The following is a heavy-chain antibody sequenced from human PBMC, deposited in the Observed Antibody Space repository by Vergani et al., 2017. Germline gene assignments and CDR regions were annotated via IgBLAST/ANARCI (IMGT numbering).Heavy chain of an antibody. Sequence: EVQLVQSGAEVKKPGESLKISCKGSGYSFTSYWIGWVRQMPGKGLEWMGIIYPGDSDTRYSPSFQGQVTISADKSISTAYLQWSSLKASDTAMYYCARCXRGLLWFGELLRADAFDIWGQGTMVTVSS. CDR1: GYSFTSYW. CDR2: IYPGDSDT. CDR3: ARCXRGLLWFGELLRADAFDI. V-gene: IGHV5-51*01. J-gene: IGHJ3*02. D-gene: IGHD3-10*01.